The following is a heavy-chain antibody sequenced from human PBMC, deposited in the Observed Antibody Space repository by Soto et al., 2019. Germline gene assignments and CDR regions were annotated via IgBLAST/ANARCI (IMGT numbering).Heavy chain of an antibody. J-gene: IGHJ6*02. CDR2: ISGSGGST. V-gene: IGHV3-23*01. CDR3: ATSSQALSSQNYYYYNGMDV. CDR1: GFTFSSYG. Sequence: PGGSLRLSCAASGFTFSSYGMSWVRQAPGKGLEWVSGISGSGGSTNYADSVKGRFTISRDNSKNTLYLQMNSLRAEDTAVYYCATSSQALSSQNYYYYNGMDVWGQGTTVTVSS.